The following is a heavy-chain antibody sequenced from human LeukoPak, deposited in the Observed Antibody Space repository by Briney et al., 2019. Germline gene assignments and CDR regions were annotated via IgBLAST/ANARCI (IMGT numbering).Heavy chain of an antibody. V-gene: IGHV3-48*03. CDR3: ARDYIMDY. Sequence: GGSLRLSCAASGFSFSDYEMNWVRQAPGKGLEWVSYISRSGSMICYADSVKGRFTISRDNAKNSLYLQMNSLRAEDTAVYFCARDYIMDYWGQGTLVTVSS. D-gene: IGHD2-2*03. J-gene: IGHJ4*02. CDR2: ISRSGSMI. CDR1: GFSFSDYE.